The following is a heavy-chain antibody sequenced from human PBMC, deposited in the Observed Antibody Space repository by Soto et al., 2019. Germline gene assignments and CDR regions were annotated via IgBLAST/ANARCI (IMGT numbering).Heavy chain of an antibody. J-gene: IGHJ4*02. CDR2: ISAYNGNT. CDR1: GYTFTSHG. Sequence: ASVRVCYKASGYTFTSHGINWVRQAPGQGLEWMGWISAYNGNTNYAQKLQGRVTMTTDTSTSTAYMELRSLRSDDTAVYYCARDLSTGTTPVDYWGQGTLFTVSP. V-gene: IGHV1-18*01. CDR3: ARDLSTGTTPVDY. D-gene: IGHD1-1*01.